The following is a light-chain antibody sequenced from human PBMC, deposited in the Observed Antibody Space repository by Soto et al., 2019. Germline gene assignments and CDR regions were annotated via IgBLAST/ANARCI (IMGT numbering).Light chain of an antibody. CDR1: QTVRNNY. Sequence: EFVLTQSPGTLSLSPGERATLSCRASQTVRNNYLAWYQQKPGQAPRLLIYDASSRATGIPDRFSGGGSGTDFTLTISGLEPEDFAVYYCQQYGTSLFTFGGGTKVDIK. CDR3: QQYGTSLFT. CDR2: DAS. V-gene: IGKV3-20*01. J-gene: IGKJ4*01.